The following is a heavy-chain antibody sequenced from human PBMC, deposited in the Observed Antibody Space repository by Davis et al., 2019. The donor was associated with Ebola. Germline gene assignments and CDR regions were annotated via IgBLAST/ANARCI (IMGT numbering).Heavy chain of an antibody. CDR3: ARLSQALYDGYGMDV. Sequence: GESLKISCKGSGYTFADYWIGWVRQMPGKGLEWVAVIFPGDSDTRYSPSFQGQVTISADKSISTAYLQWSSLKASDTAMYYCARLSQALYDGYGMDVWGQGTTVTVSS. J-gene: IGHJ6*02. V-gene: IGHV5-51*01. D-gene: IGHD5/OR15-5a*01. CDR1: GYTFADYW. CDR2: IFPGDSDT.